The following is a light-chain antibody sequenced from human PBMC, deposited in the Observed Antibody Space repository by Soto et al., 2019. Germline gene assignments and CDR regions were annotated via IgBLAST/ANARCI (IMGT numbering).Light chain of an antibody. V-gene: IGKV3-15*01. CDR1: HTVTSN. CDR3: QQYNYWPRT. J-gene: IGKJ1*01. Sequence: EIMMTQSPATLSVSPGERATLSCRASHTVTSNLAWYQQKPGQAPRLLIYGASTRATGIPARFSGSGSGTEFTLTIYGLQSEDFAVYYCQQYNYWPRTFGQGTKVEIK. CDR2: GAS.